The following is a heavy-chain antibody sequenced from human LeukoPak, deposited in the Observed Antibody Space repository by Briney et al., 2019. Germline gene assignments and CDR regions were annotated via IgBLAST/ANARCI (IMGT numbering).Heavy chain of an antibody. CDR1: GFTFSSYS. V-gene: IGHV3-21*01. CDR2: ISSSSSYM. CDR3: ARTYYDILTGYYYYFDY. Sequence: RGSLRLSCAASGFTFSSYSMNWVRQAPGKGLEWVSSISSSSSYMYYADSVKGRFTISRDNAKNSLYLQMNSLRAEDTAVYYYARTYYDILTGYYYYFDYWGQGTLVTVSS. D-gene: IGHD3-9*01. J-gene: IGHJ4*02.